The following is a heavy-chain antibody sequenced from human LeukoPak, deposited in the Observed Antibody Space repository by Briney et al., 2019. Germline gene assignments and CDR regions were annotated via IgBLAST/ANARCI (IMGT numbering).Heavy chain of an antibody. CDR3: TRKGSQWDFLVDY. Sequence: GGSLRLSCAASGFTFSSYAMSWVRQAPGKGLDWVSSINGGGGSTYYADSVKGRFTISRDNSKNTLYLQMNSLTAEDTAVYYCTRKGSQWDFLVDYWGQGTRVAVSP. CDR1: GFTFSSYA. D-gene: IGHD2/OR15-2a*01. V-gene: IGHV3-23*01. CDR2: INGGGGST. J-gene: IGHJ4*02.